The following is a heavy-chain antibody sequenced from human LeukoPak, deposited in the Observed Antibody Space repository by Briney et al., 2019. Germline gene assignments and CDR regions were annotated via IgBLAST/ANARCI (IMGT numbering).Heavy chain of an antibody. V-gene: IGHV1-8*01. J-gene: IGHJ4*02. CDR2: MNPNSGNT. Sequence: RASVKVSYKASVYTFTSYDINSVRQATGQAREYMGWMNPNSGNTGYAQKFQGRVTMTRNPYISTVYMELRSLRSEDTAVYYCAMRNGSGSLYFDYWGQGTLVTVSS. D-gene: IGHD3-10*01. CDR3: AMRNGSGSLYFDY. CDR1: VYTFTSYD.